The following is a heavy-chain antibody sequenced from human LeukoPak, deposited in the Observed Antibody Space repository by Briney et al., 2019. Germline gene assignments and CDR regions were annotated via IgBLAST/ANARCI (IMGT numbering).Heavy chain of an antibody. CDR2: ISYDGSNK. Sequence: GRSLRLSCAASGFTFSSYAMHWVRQAPGKGLEWVAVISYDGSNKYYADSVKGRFTISRDNAKNTLYLQMNSLRDEDTAVYYCARIISAGARNDAFDIWGQGTRVTVSS. D-gene: IGHD1-26*01. CDR3: ARIISAGARNDAFDI. CDR1: GFTFSSYA. J-gene: IGHJ3*02. V-gene: IGHV3-30*04.